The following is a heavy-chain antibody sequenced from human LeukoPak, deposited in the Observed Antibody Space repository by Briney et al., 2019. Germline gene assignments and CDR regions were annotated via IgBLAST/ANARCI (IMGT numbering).Heavy chain of an antibody. CDR2: ISGSGGST. CDR3: AKFVVVVVAATIDAFDI. J-gene: IGHJ3*02. D-gene: IGHD2-15*01. CDR1: GFTFSSYA. Sequence: PGGSLRLSCAASGFTFSSYAMSWVRQAPGKGLEWVSAISGSGGSTYYADSVKGRFTISRDNSKNTLYLQMNSLRAEDTAVYYCAKFVVVVVAATIDAFDIWGQGTMVTVSS. V-gene: IGHV3-23*01.